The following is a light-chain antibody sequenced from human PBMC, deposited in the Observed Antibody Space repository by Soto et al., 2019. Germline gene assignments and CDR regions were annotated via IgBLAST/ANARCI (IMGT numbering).Light chain of an antibody. CDR3: GSWDSSLTAYV. V-gene: IGLV1-51*01. CDR1: SSNIGGNS. CDR2: DDN. Sequence: QSVLTQPPSVSAAPGQKVTISCSGSSSNIGGNSVSWYQQLPGTAPKLLIYDDNKRPSGIPDRFSGYKSGTSATLGITGFQTGDEADYYSGSWDSSLTAYVLGTAKKVTV. J-gene: IGLJ1*01.